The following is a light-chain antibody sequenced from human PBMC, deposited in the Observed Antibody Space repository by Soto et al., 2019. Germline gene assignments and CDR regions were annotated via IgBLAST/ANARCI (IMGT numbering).Light chain of an antibody. CDR3: CSYAGSSTFV. Sequence: QSALTQPASVSGSPGQSITISCTGTSSDVGSYNLVSWYQQHPGKAPKLMIYGGSKRPSGVSNRFSGSESGNTASLTISGLQAEDEADYYCCSYAGSSTFVFGGGTKLTVL. CDR1: SSDVGSYNL. CDR2: GGS. V-gene: IGLV2-23*03. J-gene: IGLJ3*02.